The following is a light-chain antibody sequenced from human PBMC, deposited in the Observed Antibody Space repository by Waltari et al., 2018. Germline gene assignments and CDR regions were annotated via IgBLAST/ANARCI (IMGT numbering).Light chain of an antibody. CDR2: VVS. CDR3: CSYASNVTRVV. Sequence: QSALTQPASVSGSPGQSIIISCRGISRDIGGSTYVSWYQQHPGKAPKFIIYVVSNRPSGVSNRFSGSKSRHTASLTISGLQAEDEADYYCCSYASNVTRVVFGGGTRVTVL. V-gene: IGLV2-14*03. CDR1: SRDIGGSTY. J-gene: IGLJ2*01.